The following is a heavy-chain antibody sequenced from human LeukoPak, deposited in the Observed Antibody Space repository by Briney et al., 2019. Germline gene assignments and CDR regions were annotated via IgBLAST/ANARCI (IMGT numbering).Heavy chain of an antibody. CDR3: ARKWDSSSWYPSDY. Sequence: GGFLRLSCAASGFTFDDYGMSWVRQAPGKGLEWVSGINWNGGSTGYADSVKGRFTISRDNAKNSLYLQMNSLRAEDTALYYCARKWDSSSWYPSDYWGQGTLVTVSS. V-gene: IGHV3-20*04. CDR2: INWNGGST. D-gene: IGHD6-13*01. CDR1: GFTFDDYG. J-gene: IGHJ4*02.